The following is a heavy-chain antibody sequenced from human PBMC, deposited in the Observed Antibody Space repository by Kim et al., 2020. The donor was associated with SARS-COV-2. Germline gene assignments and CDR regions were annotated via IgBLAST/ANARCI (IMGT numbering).Heavy chain of an antibody. J-gene: IGHJ4*02. D-gene: IGHD4-4*01. Sequence: GGSLRLSCDASGFIFSDYAMHWARQAPGKGLEWVSGIGYSGAAIGYAGSVKGRFSVSRDNAKNTLYLQMNNLRLEDTAFYYCVKDIEWGNDYNPGFFWGQETLVTIST. CDR1: GFIFSDYA. CDR3: VKDIEWGNDYNPGFF. CDR2: IGYSGAAI. V-gene: IGHV3-9*01.